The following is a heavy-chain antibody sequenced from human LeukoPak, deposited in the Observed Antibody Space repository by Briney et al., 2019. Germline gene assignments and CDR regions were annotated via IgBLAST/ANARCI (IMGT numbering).Heavy chain of an antibody. V-gene: IGHV3-21*01. CDR2: ISRTGSYI. Sequence: GGSLTLSCAASGFTFSSYNMNWLRQPPGRGLEWISSISRTGSYIYYADSVKGRFTISRDNAQNSLYLQMNSLRVEDTAADYCARVLETDCRGGSCYSGLDYWGRGTLVAVSS. J-gene: IGHJ4*02. D-gene: IGHD2-15*01. CDR3: ARVLETDCRGGSCYSGLDY. CDR1: GFTFSSYN.